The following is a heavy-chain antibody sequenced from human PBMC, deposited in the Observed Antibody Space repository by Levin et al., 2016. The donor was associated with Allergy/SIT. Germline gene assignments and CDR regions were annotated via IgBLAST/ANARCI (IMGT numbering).Heavy chain of an antibody. J-gene: IGHJ4*02. Sequence: PGKALEWLAHIFSNDEKSYSTSLKSRLTISKDTSKSQVVLTMTNMDPVDTATYYCARMAYYAHPYYFDYWGQGTLVTVS. CDR2: IFSNDEK. V-gene: IGHV2-26*01. CDR3: ARMAYYAHPYYFDY. D-gene: IGHD2/OR15-2a*01.